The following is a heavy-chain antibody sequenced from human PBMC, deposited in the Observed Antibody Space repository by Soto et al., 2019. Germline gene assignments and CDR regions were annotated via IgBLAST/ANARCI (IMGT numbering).Heavy chain of an antibody. CDR3: ARKDKSGYFNWFDP. CDR1: GYKFTSYW. Sequence: GESLKISCRTSGYKFTSYWIAWVRQMPGKGLEWMGIIFPSDSDTRYSPSFQGQVTISADRSTNTLFLQWHSLQASDTAVYFCARKDKSGYFNWFDPWGQGTLVTVSS. CDR2: IFPSDSDT. J-gene: IGHJ5*02. D-gene: IGHD3-22*01. V-gene: IGHV5-51*01.